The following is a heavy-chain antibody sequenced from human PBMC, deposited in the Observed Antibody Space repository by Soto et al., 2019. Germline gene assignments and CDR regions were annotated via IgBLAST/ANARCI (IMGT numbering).Heavy chain of an antibody. CDR2: ISAYNGNT. CDR1: GYTFTSYG. Sequence: ASVKVSCKGSGYTFTSYGMSWVRQDPGQGLEWMGWISAYNGNTNYAQKLQGRVTMTTDTSTSTAYIELRSLSFYFSAMYYCARDSHPLDYWGQGTLVTVSS. V-gene: IGHV1-18*01. J-gene: IGHJ4*02. CDR3: ARDSHPLDY.